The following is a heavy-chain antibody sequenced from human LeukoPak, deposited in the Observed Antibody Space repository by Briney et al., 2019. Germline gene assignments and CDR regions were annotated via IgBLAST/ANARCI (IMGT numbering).Heavy chain of an antibody. V-gene: IGHV3-21*01. CDR3: ARGLFVTTPVDY. Sequence: GGTLRLSCAASGFTFSSHGMNWVRQAPGKGLEWVSGISPSGGITYYTDSVKGRFTISRDNAKNSLYLQMNSLRAEDTAVYYCARGLFVTTPVDYWGQGTLVTVSS. CDR1: GFTFSSHG. J-gene: IGHJ4*02. CDR2: ISPSGGIT. D-gene: IGHD4-17*01.